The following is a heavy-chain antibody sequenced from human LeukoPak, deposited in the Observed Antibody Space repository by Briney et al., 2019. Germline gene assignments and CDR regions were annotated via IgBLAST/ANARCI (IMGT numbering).Heavy chain of an antibody. J-gene: IGHJ4*02. CDR2: ISHSGST. Sequence: SETLSLTCTVSGYSINSDFYWAWIRQPPGKGLEWIGSISHSGSTYYNPSLKSRVTISVDTSKNQFSLKLSSVTAADTAVYYCAMESGYSYGYDYWGQGTLVTVSS. CDR3: AMESGYSYGYDY. D-gene: IGHD5-18*01. CDR1: GYSINSDFY. V-gene: IGHV4-38-2*02.